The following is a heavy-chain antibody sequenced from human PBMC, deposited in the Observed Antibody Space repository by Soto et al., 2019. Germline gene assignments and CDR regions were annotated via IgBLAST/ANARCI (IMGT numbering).Heavy chain of an antibody. D-gene: IGHD3-10*01. CDR2: ITYDGSST. Sequence: QVQMVESGGGVVQPGTSLRLSCVVTGLTFSGYGMHWVRQAPGKGLEWVADITYDGSSTYYADAVKGRFTVSRDNSKNILYLQMTSLRGDDTAMYYCAKDQMGRGWRTLDSWGQGTLVFVSS. CDR1: GLTFSGYG. CDR3: AKDQMGRGWRTLDS. J-gene: IGHJ4*02. V-gene: IGHV3-30*18.